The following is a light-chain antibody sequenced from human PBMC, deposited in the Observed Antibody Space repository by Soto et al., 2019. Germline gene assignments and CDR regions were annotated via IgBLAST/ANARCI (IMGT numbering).Light chain of an antibody. CDR2: YAS. CDR1: QSVSNN. V-gene: IGKV3-15*01. J-gene: IGKJ5*01. CDR3: QQYNDWPPIT. Sequence: EIMMTQSPVTLSVSPGERATLSCRASQSVSNNLAWYQQKPGQAPRLLIYYASTRATGIPARFSGSGSGTEFTLTVSSPQSEDFGLYYCQQYNDWPPITFGQGTRLEIK.